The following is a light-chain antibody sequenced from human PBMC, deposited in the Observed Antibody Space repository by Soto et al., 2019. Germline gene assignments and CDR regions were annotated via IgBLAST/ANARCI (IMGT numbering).Light chain of an antibody. J-gene: IGKJ5*01. V-gene: IGKV1-8*01. CDR2: AAS. CDR1: QGISSY. Sequence: VTITCRASQGISSYLAWYQQKPGKAPKLLIYAASTLQSGVPSRFSGSGSGTDFTLTISCLQSEDFATYYCQQYYSYPLITFGQGTRLEIK. CDR3: QQYYSYPLIT.